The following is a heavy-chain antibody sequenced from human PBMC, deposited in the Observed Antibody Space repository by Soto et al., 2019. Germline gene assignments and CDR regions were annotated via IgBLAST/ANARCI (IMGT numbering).Heavy chain of an antibody. CDR3: ARGGSRHAFDI. V-gene: IGHV3-74*01. D-gene: IGHD2-15*01. CDR2: VNNDGSDT. J-gene: IGHJ3*02. CDR1: GFTFSSYW. Sequence: SLRLSCAASGFTFSSYWIHWVRQVSGKGLVWVSRVNNDGSDTTYADSVKGRFTVSRDNTKNTVYLQMNSLRVEDTAVYYCARGGSRHAFDIWGQGTMVTVSS.